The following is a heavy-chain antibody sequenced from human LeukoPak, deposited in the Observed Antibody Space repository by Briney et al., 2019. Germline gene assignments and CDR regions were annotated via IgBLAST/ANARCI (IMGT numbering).Heavy chain of an antibody. D-gene: IGHD6-13*01. CDR3: ARAGISGQQLGGGDAFDI. V-gene: IGHV3-30-3*01. CDR1: GFTFSSYA. CDR2: ISYDGSNK. Sequence: GGSLRLSCAASGFTFSSYAMPWVRQAPGKGLEWVAVISYDGSNKYYADSVKGRFTISRDNSKNTLYLQMNSLRAEDTAVYYCARAGISGQQLGGGDAFDIWGQGTMVTVSS. J-gene: IGHJ3*02.